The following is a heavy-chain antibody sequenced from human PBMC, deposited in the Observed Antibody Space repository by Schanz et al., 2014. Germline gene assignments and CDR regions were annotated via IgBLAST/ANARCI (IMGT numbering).Heavy chain of an antibody. CDR3: ARGIGGYGANNYFDY. J-gene: IGHJ4*02. V-gene: IGHV1-18*04. CDR1: GFNFNNYD. CDR2: ISAYNANT. Sequence: QVQVVQSGAELKKPGASVKVSCTASGFNFNNYDINWVRQATGQGLEWIGWISAYNANTKYPQKLQGRVTMATDTSTNSAYMELRSLRSDGTAVYYCARGIGGYGANNYFDYWGQGTLVTVSS. D-gene: IGHD5-12*01.